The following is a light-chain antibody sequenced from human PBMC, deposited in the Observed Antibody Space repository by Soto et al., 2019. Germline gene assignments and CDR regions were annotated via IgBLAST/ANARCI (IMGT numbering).Light chain of an antibody. J-gene: IGKJ1*01. V-gene: IGKV3-15*01. CDR3: QQYNNWPPWT. CDR2: GAS. Sequence: EIVFTQSPATLSFSPGERATLSCRASQSVSSDLAWYQQKPGQAPRLLIYGASTRATGIPARFSGSGSGTEFTLTISSLQSEDFAVYYCQQYNNWPPWTFGQGTKVDIK. CDR1: QSVSSD.